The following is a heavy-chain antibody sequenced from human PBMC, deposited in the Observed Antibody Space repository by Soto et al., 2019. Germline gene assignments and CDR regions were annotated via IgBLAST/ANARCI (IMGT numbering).Heavy chain of an antibody. Sequence: ASVKVSCKTSGYIFTNYYIYWVRQAPGQGLEWMGMINHSGGRTTFAQRFQDRVSLARDTSTSTVYMELSSLRSDDTAVYYCARATAGGWGFDYWGQGTLDTAPQ. CDR2: INHSGGRT. D-gene: IGHD6-13*01. CDR3: ARATAGGWGFDY. J-gene: IGHJ4*02. CDR1: GYIFTNYY. V-gene: IGHV1-46*01.